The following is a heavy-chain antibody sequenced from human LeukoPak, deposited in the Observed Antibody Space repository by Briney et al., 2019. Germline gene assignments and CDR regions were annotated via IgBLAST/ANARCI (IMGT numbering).Heavy chain of an antibody. Sequence: GGSLRLSCAASGFTFSDRAMHWVRQAPGKGLEWVAIIWHDGSRKYYADSVKGRFSISRDNSKSTVYLEMGSLRAEDTAFYYCAKGDDDRYCSGGSCYGFDYWGQGTLVTVSS. V-gene: IGHV3-33*03. CDR3: AKGDDDRYCSGGSCYGFDY. CDR1: GFTFSDRA. J-gene: IGHJ4*02. CDR2: IWHDGSRK. D-gene: IGHD2-15*01.